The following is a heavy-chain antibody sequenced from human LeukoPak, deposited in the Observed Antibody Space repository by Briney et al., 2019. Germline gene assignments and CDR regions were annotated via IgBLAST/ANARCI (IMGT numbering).Heavy chain of an antibody. CDR2: ISGSSTYT. CDR1: GFSFSDYY. CDR3: ARALGGDGGSFDS. D-gene: IGHD2-21*02. Sequence: GGSLRLSCAASGFSFSDYYMSWIRHSPGKGLEWVSYISGSSTYTNYADSVQGRFTISRDNAKTSLYLQMNSLRAEDTAVYYCARALGGDGGSFDSWGQGTLVTVSS. V-gene: IGHV3-11*05. J-gene: IGHJ4*02.